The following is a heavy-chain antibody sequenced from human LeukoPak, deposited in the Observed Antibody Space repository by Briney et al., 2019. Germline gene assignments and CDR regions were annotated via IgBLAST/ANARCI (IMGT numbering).Heavy chain of an antibody. CDR3: ARDNPTVAGSFDY. D-gene: IGHD6-19*01. J-gene: IGHJ4*02. Sequence: GGSLRLSCAASGFTFSSYGMHWVRQAPGKGLEWVAVIWYDGSNKYYADSVKGRFTISRDNSKNTLHLQMNSLRAGDTAVYYCARDNPTVAGSFDYWGQGTLVTVSS. CDR2: IWYDGSNK. V-gene: IGHV3-33*01. CDR1: GFTFSSYG.